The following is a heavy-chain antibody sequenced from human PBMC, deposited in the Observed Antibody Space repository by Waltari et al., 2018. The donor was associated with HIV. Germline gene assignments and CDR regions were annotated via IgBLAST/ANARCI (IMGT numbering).Heavy chain of an antibody. D-gene: IGHD2-21*02. Sequence: QLQLQESGPGLVKPSQTLSLTCTVSGGSISSGSFYWNWIRQPAGKGLEWIGRIYTSGSTKYNPSLKSRVTISVDTSKNQFSLKLNSVTAADTAVYYCARAEGGNSGVHFDYWGQGTLVTVSS. CDR3: ARAEGGNSGVHFDY. V-gene: IGHV4-61*02. CDR1: GGSISSGSFY. J-gene: IGHJ4*02. CDR2: IYTSGST.